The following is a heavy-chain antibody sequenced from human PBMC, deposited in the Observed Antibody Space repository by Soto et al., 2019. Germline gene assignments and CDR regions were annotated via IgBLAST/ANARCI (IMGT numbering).Heavy chain of an antibody. V-gene: IGHV3-48*03. D-gene: IGHD1-26*01. CDR1: GFSFSTYE. CDR3: APRRYGSFNIGAFDI. J-gene: IGHJ3*02. CDR2: ISKNGIDI. Sequence: PGGSLRLSCAASGFSFSTYEMNWVRQAPGKGLEWVSYISKNGIDIYYADSVKGRFTISRDNANNSLFLQTDSLRPEDTAVYYCAPRRYGSFNIGAFDIWGQGTMVTVSS.